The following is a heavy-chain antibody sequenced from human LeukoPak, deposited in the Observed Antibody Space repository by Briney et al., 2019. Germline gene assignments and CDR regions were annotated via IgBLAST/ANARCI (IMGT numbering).Heavy chain of an antibody. CDR3: AREPYGNSDYYYYGMDV. V-gene: IGHV7-4-1*02. J-gene: IGHJ6*02. CDR2: INTNTGNP. Sequence: GASVKVSCKASGYTFTSYAMNWVRQAPGQGLEWMGWINTNTGNPTYAQGFTGRFVFSLDTSVSTAYLQISCLKAEDTAVYYCAREPYGNSDYYYYGMDVWGQGTTVTVSS. D-gene: IGHD4-11*01. CDR1: GYTFTSYA.